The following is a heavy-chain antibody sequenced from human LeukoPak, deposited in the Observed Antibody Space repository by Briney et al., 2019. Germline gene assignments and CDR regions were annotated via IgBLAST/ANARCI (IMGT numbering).Heavy chain of an antibody. Sequence: ASVKVSCKASGYTFTGYYMHWVRQAPGQGLEWMGIINPSGGSTSYAQKFQGRVTMTRDTSTSTVYMELSSLRSEDTAVYYCATTIAAAPEPNYYGMDVWGQGTTVTVSS. CDR1: GYTFTGYY. D-gene: IGHD6-13*01. J-gene: IGHJ6*02. CDR3: ATTIAAAPEPNYYGMDV. V-gene: IGHV1-46*01. CDR2: INPSGGST.